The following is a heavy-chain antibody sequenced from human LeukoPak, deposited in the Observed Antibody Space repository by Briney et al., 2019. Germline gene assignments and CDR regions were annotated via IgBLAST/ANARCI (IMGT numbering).Heavy chain of an antibody. J-gene: IGHJ2*01. CDR1: GGSFSGYY. V-gene: IGHV4-34*01. CDR2: INHSGST. D-gene: IGHD6-19*01. CDR3: ARHPYSSGWVIRYFDL. Sequence: PSETLSLTCAVYGGSFSGYYWSWIRQPPGKGLEWIGEINHSGSTNYNPSLKSRVTISVDTSKNQFSLKLSSVTAADTAVYYCARHPYSSGWVIRYFDLWGRGTLVTVSS.